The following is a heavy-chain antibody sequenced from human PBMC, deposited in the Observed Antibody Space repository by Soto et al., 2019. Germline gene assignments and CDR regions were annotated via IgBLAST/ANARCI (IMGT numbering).Heavy chain of an antibody. Sequence: PSETLSLTCAGGGGSFREYYWSWIRQPPGKGLEWIGEINQSGTTHYNPSLKRRLNITIDTSKNQFSLKLTSVTAADTATYYCARDIITVIGGQIYYYFGMDVWGQGTTVTVSS. CDR1: GGSFREYY. D-gene: IGHD3-10*01. J-gene: IGHJ6*02. CDR2: INQSGTT. V-gene: IGHV4-34*01. CDR3: ARDIITVIGGQIYYYFGMDV.